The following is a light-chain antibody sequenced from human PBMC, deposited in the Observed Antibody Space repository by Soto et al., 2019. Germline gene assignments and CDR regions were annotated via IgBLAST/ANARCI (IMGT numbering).Light chain of an antibody. CDR2: EVG. CDR3: SSSAGSNTLV. V-gene: IGLV2-8*01. Sequence: QSVLTQPPSASGSPGQSVTISCTGTKNEIGVYDFVSWYQHHPGKAPRLIIYEVGQRPSGVPERFSGYKSGNSAALTVSGLPAADEADSFSSSSAGSNTLVFGGGTKLTVL. J-gene: IGLJ2*01. CDR1: KNEIGVYDF.